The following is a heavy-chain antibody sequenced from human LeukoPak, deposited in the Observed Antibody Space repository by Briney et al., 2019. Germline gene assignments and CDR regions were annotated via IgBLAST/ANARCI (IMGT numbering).Heavy chain of an antibody. J-gene: IGHJ4*02. Sequence: GGSLRLSCAASGFTFSSYAMSWVRQAPGKGLEWVSAISGSGGSTYYNPSLKSRVTISVDTSKNQFSLKLSSVTAADTAVYYCAKANHYYDSSGYYDFDYWGQGTLVTVSS. D-gene: IGHD3-22*01. V-gene: IGHV3-23*02. CDR1: GFTFSSYA. CDR2: ISGSGGST. CDR3: AKANHYYDSSGYYDFDY.